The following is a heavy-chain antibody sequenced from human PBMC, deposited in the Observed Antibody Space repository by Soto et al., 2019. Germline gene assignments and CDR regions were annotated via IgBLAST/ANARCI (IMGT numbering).Heavy chain of an antibody. V-gene: IGHV1-8*01. Sequence: QVQLVQSGAEVKKPGASVKVSCKASGYTFTSYDINWVRQATGQGLEWMGWMNPNSGNTGYAQKFQGRVTMTRNTSISTAYMELSSLRSEDTAVYYCARGTYKSRGTTIFGVVISGCCWFDPWGQGTLVTVSS. D-gene: IGHD3-3*01. CDR3: ARGTYKSRGTTIFGVVISGCCWFDP. CDR2: MNPNSGNT. J-gene: IGHJ5*02. CDR1: GYTFTSYD.